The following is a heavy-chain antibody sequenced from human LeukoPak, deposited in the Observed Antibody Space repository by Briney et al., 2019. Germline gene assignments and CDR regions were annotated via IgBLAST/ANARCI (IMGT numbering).Heavy chain of an antibody. CDR1: GFIFRNYV. Sequence: GGSLRLSCEASGFIFRNYVMHWVRQAPGKGLEWVAGISQDESNKYYTDSVKGRFIISRDNSKNALRLQMDTLTIADTAVYYCAREADAFDIWGQGTMVTVSS. CDR2: ISQDESNK. CDR3: AREADAFDI. J-gene: IGHJ3*02. V-gene: IGHV3-30*03.